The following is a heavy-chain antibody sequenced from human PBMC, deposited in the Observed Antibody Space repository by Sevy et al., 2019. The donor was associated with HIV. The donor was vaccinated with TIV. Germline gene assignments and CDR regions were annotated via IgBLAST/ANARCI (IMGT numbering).Heavy chain of an antibody. CDR1: GYTFTSYG. V-gene: IGHV1-18*01. CDR3: ARDEDYCSGGSCYNYYYYGMDV. CDR2: ISAYNGNT. D-gene: IGHD2-15*01. Sequence: ASVKVSCKASGYTFTSYGISWVRQAPGQGLEWMGWISAYNGNTNYAQKLQGRVTMTTDTSTGTAYMELRSLRSDDTAVYYCARDEDYCSGGSCYNYYYYGMDVWGQGTTVTVSS. J-gene: IGHJ6*02.